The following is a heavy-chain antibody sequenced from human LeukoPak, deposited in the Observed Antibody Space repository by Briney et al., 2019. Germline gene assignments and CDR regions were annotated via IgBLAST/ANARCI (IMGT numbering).Heavy chain of an antibody. CDR3: GFSRRVYDTMPWFDP. D-gene: IGHD2-8*01. J-gene: IGHJ5*02. Sequence: SVKVSCKASGGTFSLYAISWVRQPPGRGLEWMGRIIPILGIAHYAQNFRGRVTITADKSTSTPYMDLSSQRAEDTPVYYFGFSRRVYDTMPWFDPWGQGGLVTDSS. CDR1: GGTFSLYA. V-gene: IGHV1-69*04. CDR2: IIPILGIA.